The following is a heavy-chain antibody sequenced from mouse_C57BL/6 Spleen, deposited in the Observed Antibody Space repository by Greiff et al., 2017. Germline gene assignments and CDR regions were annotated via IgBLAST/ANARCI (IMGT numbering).Heavy chain of an antibody. CDR3: ARRGVEYFDY. CDR1: GYSFTSYY. Sequence: VQLQQSGPELVKPGASVKISCKASGYSFTSYYIHWVKQRPGQGLEWIGWIYPGSGNTKYNEKFKGKATLTADTSSSTAYMQLSSLTSEDSAVYYCARRGVEYFDYWGQGTTLTVSS. V-gene: IGHV1-66*01. CDR2: IYPGSGNT. J-gene: IGHJ2*01.